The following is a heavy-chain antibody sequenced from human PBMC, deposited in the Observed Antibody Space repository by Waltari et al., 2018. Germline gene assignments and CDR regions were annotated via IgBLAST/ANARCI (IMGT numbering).Heavy chain of an antibody. J-gene: IGHJ4*02. CDR2: TNPNMGGI. D-gene: IGHD6-19*01. V-gene: IGHV1-2*02. Sequence: QVQLVQSGAEVKKPGASVKVSCKASGYTFTGDYMHWVRQAPGQGLEWMGWTNPNMGGINDGQKVHGRVSMTRDTSISTAYMELSRLRSDDTAVYYCARVAPGYSSGRYYFDYWGQGTLVTVSS. CDR1: GYTFTGDY. CDR3: ARVAPGYSSGRYYFDY.